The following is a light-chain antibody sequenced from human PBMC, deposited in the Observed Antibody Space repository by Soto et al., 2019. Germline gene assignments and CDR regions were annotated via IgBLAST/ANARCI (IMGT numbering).Light chain of an antibody. CDR1: QSVSSGY. CDR3: QQYGSSIT. Sequence: EVVLTQSPGTLSLSPGDGATLSCRASQSVSSGYLAWYQQKPGQAPRLLIYGASSRATGIPDRFSGSGPGTDFTLTISRLEPEDFAVYYCQQYGSSITFGQGTRLEIK. J-gene: IGKJ5*01. V-gene: IGKV3-20*01. CDR2: GAS.